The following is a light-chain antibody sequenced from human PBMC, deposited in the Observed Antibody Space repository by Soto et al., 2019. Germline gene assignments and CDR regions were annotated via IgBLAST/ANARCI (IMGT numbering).Light chain of an antibody. Sequence: EIALTQSPGTLSLSPGERATLSCLASQTLSNSSIAWYQQKPGQAPRLLIYDTSSRATGVPDRYSASGSGTDFTLTISRLEPEDFAVFFCQQYGTSEIIFGQGTKVDI. CDR3: QQYGTSEII. CDR1: QTLSNSS. V-gene: IGKV3-20*01. CDR2: DTS. J-gene: IGKJ1*01.